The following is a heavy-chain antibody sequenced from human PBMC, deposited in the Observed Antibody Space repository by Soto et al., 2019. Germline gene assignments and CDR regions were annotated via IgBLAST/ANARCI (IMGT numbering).Heavy chain of an antibody. CDR2: ISSNGGST. CDR1: GFTFSSYA. V-gene: IGHV3-64D*06. D-gene: IGHD4-17*01. J-gene: IGHJ4*02. Sequence: GGSLGLSCSAAGFTFSSYAMYWVRQAPGKGLEYVSAISSNGGSTYYADSVKGRFTISRDNSKNTLYLQMSSLRAEDTAVYYCVKDLTSLDFDYWGQGTLVTVSS. CDR3: VKDLTSLDFDY.